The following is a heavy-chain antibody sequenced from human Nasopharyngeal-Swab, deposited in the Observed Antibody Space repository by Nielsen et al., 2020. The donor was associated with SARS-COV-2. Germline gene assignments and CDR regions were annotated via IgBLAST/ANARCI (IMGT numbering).Heavy chain of an antibody. CDR1: GYTFTNYY. J-gene: IGHJ2*01. CDR3: ARDLYGDFFSYFDL. D-gene: IGHD4-17*01. V-gene: IGHV1-46*04. Sequence: ASVKVSCKASGYTFTNYYIHWVRQAPGQGLEWMGLFNPSGGGTTYAQKLQGRVTMTRTPSTTTVYMEMSNLKSEETAVYYCARDLYGDFFSYFDLWGRGTLVTVSS. CDR2: FNPSGGGT.